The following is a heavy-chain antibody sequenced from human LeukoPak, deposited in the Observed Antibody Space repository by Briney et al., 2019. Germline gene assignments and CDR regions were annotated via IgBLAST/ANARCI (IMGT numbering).Heavy chain of an antibody. D-gene: IGHD3-10*02. CDR1: GYSISSGYY. V-gene: IGHV4-38-2*02. J-gene: IGHJ5*02. CDR2: IYHSGST. CDR3: ARVVRGVIIEPFAGTGNNWFDP. Sequence: PSETLSLTCTVSGYSISSGYYWGWIRQPPGKGLEWIGSIYHSGSTYYNPSLKSRVTISVDTSKNQFSLKLSSVTAADTAVYYCARVVRGVIIEPFAGTGNNWFDPWGQGTLVTVSS.